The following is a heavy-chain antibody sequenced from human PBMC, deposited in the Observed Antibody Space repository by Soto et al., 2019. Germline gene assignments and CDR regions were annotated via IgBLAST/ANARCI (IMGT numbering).Heavy chain of an antibody. V-gene: IGHV4-39*01. CDR1: SGSISSSGYY. CDR3: ARKRITIFEVAGYVFDI. Sequence: ASETLSLTCTASSGSISSSGYYWGWIRQPPGKGLEWIGNIYYGGSTYYNPSLKSRVTISVDTSKNQFSLRLRSVTAADTAVYYCARKRITIFEVAGYVFDIWGQGTMVTVSS. D-gene: IGHD3-3*01. J-gene: IGHJ3*02. CDR2: IYYGGST.